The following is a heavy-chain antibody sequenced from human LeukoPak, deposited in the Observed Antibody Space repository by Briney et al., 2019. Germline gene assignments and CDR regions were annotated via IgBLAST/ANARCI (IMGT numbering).Heavy chain of an antibody. CDR2: ISAYNGNT. Sequence: ASVKVSCKASGYTFTSYGISWVRQAPGQGLEWMGWISAYNGNTNYAQKLQGRVTMTEDTSTDTAYMELSSLRSEDTAVYYCATDSRATGTSLWVFGYWGQGTLVTVSS. D-gene: IGHD1-26*01. CDR3: ATDSRATGTSLWVFGY. V-gene: IGHV1-18*01. J-gene: IGHJ4*02. CDR1: GYTFTSYG.